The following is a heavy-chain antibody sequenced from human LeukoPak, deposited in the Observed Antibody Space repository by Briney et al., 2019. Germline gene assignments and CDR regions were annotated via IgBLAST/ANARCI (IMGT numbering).Heavy chain of an antibody. Sequence: SETLSLTCAVYGGAFSGYYWSWIRQPPGKGLKWIGEINHSGSTNYNPSLKSRVTISVDTSKNQFSLKLSSVTAADTAVYYCARHGRPLLGIVASWGQGTLVTVSS. J-gene: IGHJ5*02. CDR2: INHSGST. CDR1: GGAFSGYY. CDR3: ARHGRPLLGIVAS. D-gene: IGHD2-15*01. V-gene: IGHV4-34*01.